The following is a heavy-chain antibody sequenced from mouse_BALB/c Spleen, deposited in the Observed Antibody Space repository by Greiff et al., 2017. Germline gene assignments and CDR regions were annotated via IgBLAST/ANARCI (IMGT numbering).Heavy chain of an antibody. CDR3: TRGTWYFDV. J-gene: IGHJ1*01. CDR1: GFTFSNYW. D-gene: IGHD3-3*01. V-gene: IGHV6-6*02. Sequence: EVKLEESGGGLVQPGGSMKLSCVASGFTFSNYWMNWVRQSPEKGLEWVAEIRLKSNNYATHYAESVKGRFTISRDDSKSSVYLQMNNLRAEDTGIYYCTRGTWYFDVWGAGTTVTVSS. CDR2: IRLKSNNYAT.